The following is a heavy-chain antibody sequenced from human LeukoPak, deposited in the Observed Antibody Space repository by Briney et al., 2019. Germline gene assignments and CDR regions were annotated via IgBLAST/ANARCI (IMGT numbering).Heavy chain of an antibody. Sequence: GGSLRLSCEASGFTFSSYAMHWVRQAPGKGLEWVAVISYDGSNKYYEDSVKGRFTISRDNSKNTLYLQMNSLRAEDTAVYYCARDLSGSSYFDYWGQGTLVTVSS. CDR1: GFTFSSYA. CDR2: ISYDGSNK. V-gene: IGHV3-30-3*01. D-gene: IGHD1-26*01. CDR3: ARDLSGSSYFDY. J-gene: IGHJ4*02.